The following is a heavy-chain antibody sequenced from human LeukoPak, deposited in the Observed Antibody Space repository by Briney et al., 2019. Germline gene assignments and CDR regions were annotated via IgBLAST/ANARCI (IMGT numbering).Heavy chain of an antibody. CDR1: GYTFTGYY. J-gene: IGHJ3*02. D-gene: IGHD1-26*01. CDR3: ARSSGSYYNDAFDI. Sequence: GASVKVSCKASGYTFTGYYMHWVRQAPGQGLEWMGWINPNSGGTNYAQKFQGRVTMNRDTSISTAYMELSRLRSDDTAVYYCARSSGSYYNDAFDIWGQGTMVTVSS. CDR2: INPNSGGT. V-gene: IGHV1-2*02.